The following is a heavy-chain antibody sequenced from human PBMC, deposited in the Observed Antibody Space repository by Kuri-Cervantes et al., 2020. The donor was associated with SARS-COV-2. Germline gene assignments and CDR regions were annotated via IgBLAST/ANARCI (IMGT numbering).Heavy chain of an antibody. V-gene: IGHV3-48*01. J-gene: IGHJ6*03. D-gene: IGHD3-3*01. CDR2: ISSSSSTI. CDR3: ARDDYDFWSGLPYYMDV. CDR1: GFTFSSYS. Sequence: GGSLRLSCAASGFTFSSYSMNWVRQAPGKGLEWVSYISSSSSTIYYADSVKGRFTISRDNAKNSLYLQMNSLRAEDTAVYYCARDDYDFWSGLPYYMDVWGKGTTVTVSS.